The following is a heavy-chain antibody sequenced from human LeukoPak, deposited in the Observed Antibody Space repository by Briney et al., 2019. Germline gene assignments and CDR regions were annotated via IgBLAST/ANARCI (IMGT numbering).Heavy chain of an antibody. CDR1: GFTFSSYW. D-gene: IGHD3-10*01. CDR3: ARDLDSAHSYGSDV. V-gene: IGHV3-7*01. CDR2: IKQDASEK. Sequence: PGGSLRLSCAASGFTFSSYWMSWVRQAPGKGLEWVANIKQDASEKYYVDSVKGRFTISRDNAKNSLYLQMNSLRGEDTAVYYCARDLDSAHSYGSDVWGQGTTVTVSS. J-gene: IGHJ6*02.